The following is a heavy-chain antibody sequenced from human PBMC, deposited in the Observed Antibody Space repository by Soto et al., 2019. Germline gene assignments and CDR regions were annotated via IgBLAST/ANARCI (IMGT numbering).Heavy chain of an antibody. CDR3: GKERGIQPSLMQV. D-gene: IGHD5-18*01. CDR2: ISGSGGST. Sequence: QPGGSLRLSCAASGFTFRSYAMNWVRQAPGKGLEWFSAISGSGGSTYYADSVKGRFSISRDSSKNTLLLQLTTLIAEDTAIYYCGKERGIQPSLMQVWGQGTTVTVSS. J-gene: IGHJ6*02. V-gene: IGHV3-23*01. CDR1: GFTFRSYA.